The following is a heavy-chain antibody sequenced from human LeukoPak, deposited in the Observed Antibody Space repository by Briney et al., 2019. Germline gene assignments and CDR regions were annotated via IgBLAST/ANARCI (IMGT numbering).Heavy chain of an antibody. V-gene: IGHV4-59*01. D-gene: IGHD5-18*01. J-gene: IGHJ3*02. Sequence: SETLSLTCTVSGGSISSYYWSWIRQPPGKGLEWIGYIYYSGSTNYNPSLKSRVTISVDTSKNQFSLKLSSVTAADTAVYYCARLYSYGPGGTFDIWGQGTMVTVSS. CDR2: IYYSGST. CDR1: GGSISSYY. CDR3: ARLYSYGPGGTFDI.